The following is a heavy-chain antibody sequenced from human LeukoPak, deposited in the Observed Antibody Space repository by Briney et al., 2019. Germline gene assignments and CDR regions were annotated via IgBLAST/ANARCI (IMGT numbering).Heavy chain of an antibody. D-gene: IGHD4-23*01. Sequence: GGSLRLSCAASGFTFSSYWMNWVRQAPGKGLVWVSRIASDGNSTTYADSVKGRFSISRDNAKNTLYLQMNSLRVEDTAVYYCARGRPHGNDYWGRGTLVTVSS. CDR1: GFTFSSYW. V-gene: IGHV3-74*01. J-gene: IGHJ4*02. CDR3: ARGRPHGNDY. CDR2: IASDGNST.